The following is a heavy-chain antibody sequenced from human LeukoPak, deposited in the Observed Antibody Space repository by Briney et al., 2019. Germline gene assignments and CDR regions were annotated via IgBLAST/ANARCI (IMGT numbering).Heavy chain of an antibody. D-gene: IGHD1-26*01. CDR3: ARAPWPSFDYFDY. V-gene: IGHV4-30-4*07. Sequence: PSQTLSLTCAVSGGSISSGGYSWSWIRQPPGKGLQWIGYIYCSGSTYYNPSLKSRVTISVDTSKNQFSLKLSSVTAADTAVYYCARAPWPSFDYFDYWGQGTLVTVSS. CDR2: IYCSGST. J-gene: IGHJ4*02. CDR1: GGSISSGGYS.